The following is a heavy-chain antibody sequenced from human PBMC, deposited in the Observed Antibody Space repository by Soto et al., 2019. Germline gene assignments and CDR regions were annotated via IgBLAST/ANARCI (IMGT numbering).Heavy chain of an antibody. CDR2: MYYSDST. V-gene: IGHV4-61*01. CDR3: GCRVEDISYDYYGMDV. J-gene: IGHJ6*02. D-gene: IGHD2-15*01. CDR1: GASLSSGSYF. Sequence: PSETLSLTCTVSGASLSSGSYFWSWIRQPPGKGLEYIGYMYYSDSTNYNPSLKSRVTISVDKSKNEFSLKVKSVTAADTAVYYCGCRVEDISYDYYGMDVWGQGTTVTVSS.